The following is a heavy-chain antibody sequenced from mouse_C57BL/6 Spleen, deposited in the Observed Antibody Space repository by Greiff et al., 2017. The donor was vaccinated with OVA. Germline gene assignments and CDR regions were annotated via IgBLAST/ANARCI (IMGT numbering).Heavy chain of an antibody. Sequence: VQLQQPGAELVMPGASVKLSCKASGYTFTSYWMHWVKQRPGQGLEWIGEIDPSDSYTNYNQKFKGKSTLTVDKSSSTAYMQLSSLTSEDSAVYYCARGDLGRDYFDYWGKGTTLTVSS. V-gene: IGHV1-69*01. J-gene: IGHJ2*01. CDR2: IDPSDSYT. CDR3: ARGDLGRDYFDY. CDR1: GYTFTSYW. D-gene: IGHD4-1*01.